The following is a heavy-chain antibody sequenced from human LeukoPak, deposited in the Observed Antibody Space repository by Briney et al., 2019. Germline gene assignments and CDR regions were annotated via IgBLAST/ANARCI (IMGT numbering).Heavy chain of an antibody. CDR3: AINRLFDF. J-gene: IGHJ4*02. V-gene: IGHV3-23*01. CDR1: EFTFSNYA. Sequence: GRSLRLSCAASEFTFSNYAMSWARQAPGKGLEWVSTISSRSDNTYYADSVKGRFTISRDNSKNTLDLQMNSLRAEDTAVYYCAINRLFDFWGQGTLVTVSS. CDR2: ISSRSDNT.